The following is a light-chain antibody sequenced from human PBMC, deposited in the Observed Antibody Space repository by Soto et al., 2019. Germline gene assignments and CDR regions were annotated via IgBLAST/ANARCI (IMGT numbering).Light chain of an antibody. J-gene: IGLJ1*01. Sequence: SAESQPATVSGSPGQSINLSCTGTSSDVGGYNYVSWYQHHPGNAPKLMIYDVSNRPSGVSNRFSGSKSGNTASLTISGLQPEDEADYYCCSYTTSNTRQIVFGTGTKVTVL. V-gene: IGLV2-14*03. CDR2: DVS. CDR1: SSDVGGYNY. CDR3: CSYTTSNTRQIV.